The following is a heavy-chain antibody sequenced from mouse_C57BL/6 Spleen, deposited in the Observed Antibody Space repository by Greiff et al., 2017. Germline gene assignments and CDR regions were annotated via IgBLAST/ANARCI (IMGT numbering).Heavy chain of an antibody. CDR3: ARAHYYGSRDYAMDY. D-gene: IGHD1-1*01. Sequence: QVTLKVSGPGILQSSQTLSLTCSFSGFSLSTSGMGVSWIRQPSGKGLEWLAHIYWDDDKRYNPSLKSRLTISKDTSRNQVFLKITSVDTADTATDYCARAHYYGSRDYAMDYWGQGTSVTVSS. V-gene: IGHV8-12*01. J-gene: IGHJ4*01. CDR1: GFSLSTSGMG. CDR2: IYWDDDK.